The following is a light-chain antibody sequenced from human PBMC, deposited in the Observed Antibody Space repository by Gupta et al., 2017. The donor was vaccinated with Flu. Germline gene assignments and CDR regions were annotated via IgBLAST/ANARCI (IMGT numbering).Light chain of an antibody. CDR1: QSVSSY. CDR3: QQRGNWPPGLT. J-gene: IGKJ4*01. Sequence: EIVLTQSPATLSLSPGDRATLSCRASQSVSSYLAWYQQKPGQAPRLLIYDASSGSGTDFTLTISSREPEDFAVYYCQQRGNWPPGLTFGGGTKVEIK. CDR2: DAS. V-gene: IGKV3-11*01.